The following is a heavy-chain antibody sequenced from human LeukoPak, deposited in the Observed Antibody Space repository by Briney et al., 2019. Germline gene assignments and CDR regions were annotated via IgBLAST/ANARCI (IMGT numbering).Heavy chain of an antibody. J-gene: IGHJ3*02. Sequence: GGSLRLSCAASGFTVSSSYAMSWVRQAPGKGLEWVSAISGSGGSTYYADSVKGRFTISRDNSKNTLYLQMNSLRAEDTAVYYCAKDRITMVRGVYSDIWGQGTMVTVSS. CDR3: AKDRITMVRGVYSDI. D-gene: IGHD3-10*01. V-gene: IGHV3-23*01. CDR1: GFTVSSSYA. CDR2: ISGSGGST.